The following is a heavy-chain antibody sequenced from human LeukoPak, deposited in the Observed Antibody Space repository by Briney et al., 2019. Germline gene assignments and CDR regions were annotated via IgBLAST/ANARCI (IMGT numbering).Heavy chain of an antibody. V-gene: IGHV3-21*01. Sequence: GGSLRLSCAASGFTFSRNSMNWVRQAPGKGLEWVSSISTSSIYIYYADSVKGRFTISRDNAKNSLYLQLNSLRADDTAVYYCATGYSSGWYFYFQYWGQGTLVTVSS. CDR3: ATGYSSGWYFYFQY. CDR2: ISTSSIYI. J-gene: IGHJ1*01. D-gene: IGHD6-19*01. CDR1: GFTFSRNS.